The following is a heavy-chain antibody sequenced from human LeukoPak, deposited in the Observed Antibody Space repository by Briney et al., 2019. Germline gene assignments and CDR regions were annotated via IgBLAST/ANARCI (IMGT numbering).Heavy chain of an antibody. D-gene: IGHD3-22*01. CDR1: GFIFSSYA. Sequence: PGGSLRLSCAASGFIFSSYAMTWVRQAPGKGLEWVSSISGSDGSTYSADSVKGRFTISRDNSKNTLYLQMNSLRAEDTAVYYCAGYYDSSGMDPLNYWGQGTLVTVSS. J-gene: IGHJ4*02. CDR3: AGYYDSSGMDPLNY. V-gene: IGHV3-23*01. CDR2: ISGSDGST.